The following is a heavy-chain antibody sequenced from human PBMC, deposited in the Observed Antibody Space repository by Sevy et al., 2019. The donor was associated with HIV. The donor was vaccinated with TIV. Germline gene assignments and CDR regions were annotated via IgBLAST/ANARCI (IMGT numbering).Heavy chain of an antibody. CDR1: GYTFTGYY. J-gene: IGHJ6*02. CDR3: ARDHSPYYYGSGSNGMDV. D-gene: IGHD3-10*01. Sequence: ASVKVSCKASGYTFTGYYMHWVRQAPGQGLEWMGRINPNSGGTNYAQKFQGRVTMTRDTSISTAYMELSRLRSDDTAVYYCARDHSPYYYGSGSNGMDVWGQGTTVTVSS. CDR2: INPNSGGT. V-gene: IGHV1-2*06.